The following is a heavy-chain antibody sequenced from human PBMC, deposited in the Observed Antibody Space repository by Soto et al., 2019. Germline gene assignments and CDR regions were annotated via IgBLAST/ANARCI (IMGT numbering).Heavy chain of an antibody. CDR1: GFTVSSNY. CDR3: ARSIVGATQIDY. CDR2: IYSGGST. J-gene: IGHJ4*02. Sequence: GSLRLSCPASGFTVSSNYMSWVRQAPGKGLEWVSVIYSGGSTYYADSVKGRFTISRDNSKNTLYLQMNSLRAEDTAVYYCARSIVGATQIDYWGQGTLVTVSS. V-gene: IGHV3-53*01. D-gene: IGHD1-26*01.